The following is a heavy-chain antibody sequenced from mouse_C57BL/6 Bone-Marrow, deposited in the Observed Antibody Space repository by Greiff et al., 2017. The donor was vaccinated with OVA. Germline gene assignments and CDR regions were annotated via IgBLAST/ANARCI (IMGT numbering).Heavy chain of an antibody. CDR3: ARHPGSSYWYFDV. D-gene: IGHD1-1*01. J-gene: IGHJ1*03. CDR2: ISGGGGNT. CDR1: GFTFSSYT. Sequence: DVKLVESGGGLVKPGGSLKLSCAASGFTFSSYTMSWVRQTPEKRLEWVATISGGGGNTYYPDSVKGRFTISRDNAKNTLYLQMSSLRSEDTALYYCARHPGSSYWYFDVWGTGTTVTVSS. V-gene: IGHV5-9*01.